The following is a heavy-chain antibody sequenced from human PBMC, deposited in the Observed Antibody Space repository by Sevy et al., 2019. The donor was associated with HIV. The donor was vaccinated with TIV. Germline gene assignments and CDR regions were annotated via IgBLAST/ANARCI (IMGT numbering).Heavy chain of an antibody. J-gene: IGHJ1*01. Sequence: GGSLRLSCAASGFTFSSYSMNWVRQAPGKGLEWVSSISSSSTYIYYADSVKGRFTISRDNAKNLLYLQMNSLRGEDTAVYYCARPDDSSGYYIEYFQHWGQGTLVTVSS. CDR2: ISSSSTYI. V-gene: IGHV3-21*01. CDR3: ARPDDSSGYYIEYFQH. CDR1: GFTFSSYS. D-gene: IGHD3-22*01.